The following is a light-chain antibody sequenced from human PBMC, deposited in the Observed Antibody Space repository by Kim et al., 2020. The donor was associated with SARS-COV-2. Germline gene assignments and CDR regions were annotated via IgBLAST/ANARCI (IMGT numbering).Light chain of an antibody. V-gene: IGLV3-19*01. CDR1: RLRSYY. J-gene: IGLJ2*01. CDR3: NSRDTNDNVV. Sequence: SSELTQDPAVSVALGQTVRITCQGDRLRSYYATWYQQKPGQAPILVIYGKNNRPSGIPDRFSGSSSGNTASLTITRTQAGDEADYYCNSRDTNDNVVFGG. CDR2: GKN.